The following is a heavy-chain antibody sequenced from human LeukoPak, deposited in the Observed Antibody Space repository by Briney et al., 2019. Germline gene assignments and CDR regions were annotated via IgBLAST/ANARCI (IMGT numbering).Heavy chain of an antibody. CDR2: IYYSGST. D-gene: IGHD4-23*01. CDR1: GGSISSGDYY. Sequence: PSQTLSLTCTVSGGSISSGDYYWSWIRQPPGKGLEWIGYIYYSGSTYYNPSLKSRVTISVDTSKNQFSLKLSSVTAAGTAVYYCARSTVVTHYYYYYMDVWGKGTTVTVSS. CDR3: ARSTVVTHYYYYYMDV. V-gene: IGHV4-30-4*08. J-gene: IGHJ6*03.